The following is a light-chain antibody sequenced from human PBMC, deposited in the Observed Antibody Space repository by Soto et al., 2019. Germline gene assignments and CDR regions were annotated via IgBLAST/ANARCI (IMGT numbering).Light chain of an antibody. J-gene: IGKJ2*01. CDR3: QQYGSSPLYT. Sequence: EIVLTQSPGTLSLSPGERATLSCRASQSVSSSDLAGYQQKPGQAPRLLIYGASSRATGIPDRFSGSGSGTDFTLTISRLEPEDFAVYYWQQYGSSPLYTFGQGPELEIK. CDR2: GAS. V-gene: IGKV3-20*01. CDR1: QSVSSSD.